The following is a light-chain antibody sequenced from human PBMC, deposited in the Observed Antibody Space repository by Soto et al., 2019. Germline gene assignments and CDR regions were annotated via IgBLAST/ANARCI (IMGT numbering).Light chain of an antibody. Sequence: EIVLTQSPGTLSLSPGERATLSCRASQSVSSNYLAWYQQRPGQAPRLLIYDASSRATGVPDRFSGSGSGTDFTLNISRLEPDDFAVYYCHQYGGSPGTLGQGTKVAIK. CDR2: DAS. V-gene: IGKV3-20*01. CDR3: HQYGGSPGT. CDR1: QSVSSNY. J-gene: IGKJ1*01.